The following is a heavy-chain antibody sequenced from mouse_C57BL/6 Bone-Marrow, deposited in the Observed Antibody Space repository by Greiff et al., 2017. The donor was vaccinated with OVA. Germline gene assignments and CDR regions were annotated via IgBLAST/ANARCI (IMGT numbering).Heavy chain of an antibody. J-gene: IGHJ3*01. CDR2: ISYDGSN. CDR1: GYSITSGYY. Sequence: EVQLVESGPGLVKPSQSLSLTCSVTGYSITSGYYWNWIRQFPGNKLEWMGYISYDGSNNYNPSLKNRISITRDTSKNQFFLKLNSVTTEDTATYYCARDRSYYDGYWFAYWGQGTLVTVSA. V-gene: IGHV3-6*01. D-gene: IGHD2-3*01. CDR3: ARDRSYYDGYWFAY.